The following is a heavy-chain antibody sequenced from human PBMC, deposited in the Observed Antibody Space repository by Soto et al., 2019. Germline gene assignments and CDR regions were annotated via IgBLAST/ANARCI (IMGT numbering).Heavy chain of an antibody. V-gene: IGHV4-34*01. D-gene: IGHD2-8*01. CDR1: GGSFSGYY. J-gene: IGHJ4*02. Sequence: SETLSLTCAVYGGSFSGYYWSWIRQPPGKGLEWIGEINHSGSTNYNPSLKSRVTISVDTSKNQFSLKLSSVTAADTAVYYCARGKGPKFPNCTNGVCYDKRYYFDYWGQGTLVTVSS. CDR2: INHSGST. CDR3: ARGKGPKFPNCTNGVCYDKRYYFDY.